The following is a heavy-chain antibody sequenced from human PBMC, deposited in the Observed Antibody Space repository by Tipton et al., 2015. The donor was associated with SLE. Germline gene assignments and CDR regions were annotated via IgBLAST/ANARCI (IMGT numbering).Heavy chain of an antibody. CDR3: ARNLDPGDAFDI. J-gene: IGHJ3*02. Sequence: TLSLTCTVSGGSISSGDYYWSWIRQPPGKGLEWIGYIYYSGSTYYNPSLKSRVTISVDTSKNQFSLKLSPVTAADTAVYYCARNLDPGDAFDIWGQGTMVTVSS. V-gene: IGHV4-30-4*01. D-gene: IGHD1-1*01. CDR1: GGSISSGDYY. CDR2: IYYSGST.